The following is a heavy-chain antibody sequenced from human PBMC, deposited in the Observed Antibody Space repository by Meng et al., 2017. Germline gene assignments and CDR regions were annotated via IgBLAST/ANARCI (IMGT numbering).Heavy chain of an antibody. CDR2: ISYDGSNK. CDR1: GFTFSSYA. V-gene: IGHV3-30*04. J-gene: IGHJ3*02. Sequence: GESLKTPCAAPGFTFSSYAMHRVRQAPGKGLEWVAVISYDGSNKYYADSVKGRFTISRDNSKNTLYLQMNSLRAEDTAVYYCARGGFWWELLLGPGAFDIWGQGTMVTVSS. D-gene: IGHD1-26*01. CDR3: ARGGFWWELLLGPGAFDI.